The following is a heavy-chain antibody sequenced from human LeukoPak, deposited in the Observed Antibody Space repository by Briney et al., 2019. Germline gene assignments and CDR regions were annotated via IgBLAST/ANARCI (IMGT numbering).Heavy chain of an antibody. V-gene: IGHV4-39*01. CDR2: VYHSGNT. CDR1: GGSISGSIYY. J-gene: IGHJ4*02. D-gene: IGHD1-26*01. Sequence: PSETLSLTCTVSGGSISGSIYYWGWIRQPPGKGLEWIGSVYHSGNTHYNPSLKSRVTISVDTSKNQFSLNLNSVTAADGGVYFCARHGSGSYYNFFDYWGQGSLVTVSS. CDR3: ARHGSGSYYNFFDY.